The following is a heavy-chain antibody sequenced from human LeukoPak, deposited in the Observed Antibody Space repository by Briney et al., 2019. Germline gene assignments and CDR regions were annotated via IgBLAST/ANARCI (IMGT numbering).Heavy chain of an antibody. Sequence: PGESLRLSCAASGFTFSSYGMNWVRQAPGKGLEWVSYFSRSGETTLYADSVNGRFTISRDSAKNSLHLQMNSLRDEDTAVYYCASYGGYSSWGQGTLVTVSS. CDR3: ASYGGYSS. V-gene: IGHV3-48*02. J-gene: IGHJ5*02. CDR2: FSRSGETT. D-gene: IGHD4-17*01. CDR1: GFTFSSYG.